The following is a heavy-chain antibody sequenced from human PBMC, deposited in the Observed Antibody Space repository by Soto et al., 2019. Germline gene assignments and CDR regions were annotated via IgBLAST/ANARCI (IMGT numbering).Heavy chain of an antibody. CDR1: GRTFSRYA. V-gene: IGHV1-69*01. Sequence: QVRLVQSGAEVQKPGSSVKVSCTASGRTFSRYAINWVRQAPGQGLEWMGGIIPMLGTTNYAQKFQGRVTITADDSTSTAHLELTNLRFEDTAVYYCARVVDHTNPWGQGTLVTVSS. CDR3: ARVVDHTNP. D-gene: IGHD2-15*01. CDR2: IIPMLGTT. J-gene: IGHJ5*02.